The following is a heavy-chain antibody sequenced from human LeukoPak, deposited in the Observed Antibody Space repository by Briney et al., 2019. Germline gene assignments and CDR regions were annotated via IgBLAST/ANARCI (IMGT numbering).Heavy chain of an antibody. Sequence: GGSLRLSCEASGFTFTGYWMSWVRQAPGKGPEWVAHIKENGNEQYYADSVKGRFTISRDNSKNTLYLQMNSLRAEDTAVYYCFAPAAANYYYYGMDVWGQGTTVTVSS. V-gene: IGHV3-7*03. J-gene: IGHJ6*02. CDR3: FAPAAANYYYYGMDV. CDR2: IKENGNEQ. D-gene: IGHD2-2*01. CDR1: GFTFTGYW.